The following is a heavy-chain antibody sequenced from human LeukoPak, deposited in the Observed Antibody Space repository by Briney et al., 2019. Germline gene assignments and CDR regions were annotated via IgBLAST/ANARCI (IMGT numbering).Heavy chain of an antibody. J-gene: IGHJ4*02. D-gene: IGHD1-26*01. CDR3: ARGTSGSYYAYFDY. V-gene: IGHV1-2*02. CDR2: INPNSGGT. Sequence: ASVKVSCKASGYTFTSYDINWVRQAPGQVLGWMGWINPNSGGTNYAQKFQGRVTMTRDTSISTAYMELSRVRSDDTAVYYCARGTSGSYYAYFDYWGQGTLVTVSS. CDR1: GYTFTSYD.